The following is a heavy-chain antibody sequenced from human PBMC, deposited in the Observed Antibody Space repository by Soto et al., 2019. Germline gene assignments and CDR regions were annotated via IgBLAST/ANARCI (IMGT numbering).Heavy chain of an antibody. CDR1: GYTFTNYC. CDR2: ISAHTGNT. J-gene: IGHJ3*02. CDR3: ARVLGYNSSWWRHTSFDI. V-gene: IGHV1-18*01. Sequence: ASVKVSCKTSGYTFTNYCISWVRQAPGQGLEWMGWISAHTGNTNYAQKFQGRVTMTTDTSTSTAYMELRSLRSDDTAVYYCARVLGYNSSWWRHTSFDIWGQGTMVTVS. D-gene: IGHD6-13*01.